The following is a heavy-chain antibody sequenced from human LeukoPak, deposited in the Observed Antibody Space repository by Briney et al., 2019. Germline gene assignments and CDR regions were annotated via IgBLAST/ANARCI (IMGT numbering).Heavy chain of an antibody. CDR1: GGSISTSNYY. J-gene: IGHJ4*02. V-gene: IGHV4-39*01. Sequence: SETLSLTCTVSGGSISTSNYYWGWIRQPPGKGLEWTGNIFYSGSTYYSPSLRSRVTISLDTSRNQFSLKLTSVTAADTAIFYCASGYFVHTFDFWGQGTLGTVSS. D-gene: IGHD2-2*03. CDR3: ASGYFVHTFDF. CDR2: IFYSGST.